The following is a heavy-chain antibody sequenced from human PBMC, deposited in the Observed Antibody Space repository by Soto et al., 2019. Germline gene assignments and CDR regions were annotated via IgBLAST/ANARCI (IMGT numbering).Heavy chain of an antibody. CDR2: ISYDGSNK. Sequence: LRLSCAASGFTFSSYAMHWVRQAPGKGLEWVAVISYDGSNKYYADSVKGRFTISRDNSKNTLYLQMNSLRAEDTAVYYCARAVLAYYYDSSGYYFDYWGQGTLVTVSS. D-gene: IGHD3-22*01. CDR1: GFTFSSYA. J-gene: IGHJ4*02. V-gene: IGHV3-30-3*01. CDR3: ARAVLAYYYDSSGYYFDY.